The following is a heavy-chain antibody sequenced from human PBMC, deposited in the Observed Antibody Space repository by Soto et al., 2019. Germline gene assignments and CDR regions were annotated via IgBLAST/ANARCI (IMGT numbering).Heavy chain of an antibody. Sequence: ASVTVSCTASGYTVTGYYMHWVQQAHGKGLEWMGWINPNSGGTNYAQKFQGWVTMTRDTSISTAYMELSRLRSDDTAVYYCARETADSSRRIYYYYGMDVWGQGTTVPVSS. CDR3: ARETADSSRRIYYYYGMDV. V-gene: IGHV1-2*04. CDR2: INPNSGGT. CDR1: GYTVTGYY. D-gene: IGHD6-19*01. J-gene: IGHJ6*02.